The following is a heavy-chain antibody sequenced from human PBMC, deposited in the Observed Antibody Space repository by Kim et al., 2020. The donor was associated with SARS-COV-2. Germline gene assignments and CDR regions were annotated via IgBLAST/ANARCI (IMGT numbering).Heavy chain of an antibody. CDR3: ARERNGGYYYYYGMDV. CDR1: GYTFTGYY. D-gene: IGHD3-16*01. V-gene: IGHV1-2*06. Sequence: ASVKVSCKASGYTFTGYYMHWVRQAPGQGLEWMGRINPNSGGTNYAQKFQGRVTMTRDTSISTAYMELSRLRSDDTAVYYCARERNGGYYYYYGMDVWGQGTTVTVSS. J-gene: IGHJ6*02. CDR2: INPNSGGT.